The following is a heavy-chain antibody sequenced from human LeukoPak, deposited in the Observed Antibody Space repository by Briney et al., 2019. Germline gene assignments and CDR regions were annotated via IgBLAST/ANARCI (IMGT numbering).Heavy chain of an antibody. Sequence: GGSLRLSCVASGVISGDYYMSWIRQAPGKGLEWISYISNSGTIMYYADSVKGRFAISRDNARHSVFLQMNSLRAEDTAVYYCGRGVAPDYWGQGILVTVSS. CDR3: GRGVAPDY. CDR1: GVISGDYY. D-gene: IGHD5-12*01. V-gene: IGHV3-11*01. CDR2: ISNSGTIM. J-gene: IGHJ4*02.